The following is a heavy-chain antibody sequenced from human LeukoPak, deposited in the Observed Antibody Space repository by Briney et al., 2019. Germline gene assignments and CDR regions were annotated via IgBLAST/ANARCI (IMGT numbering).Heavy chain of an antibody. CDR3: ARRGDGGRSFDY. Sequence: GGSLRLSCTASGLIFRNYAMTWVCQAPRKGLEWVSTISGDGTETFYADSVKGRFTISRDNSKNTLYLQVNSLRAEDTAVYYCARRGDGGRSFDYWGQGTLVTVSS. CDR2: ISGDGTET. D-gene: IGHD4-23*01. V-gene: IGHV3-23*01. CDR1: GLIFRNYA. J-gene: IGHJ4*02.